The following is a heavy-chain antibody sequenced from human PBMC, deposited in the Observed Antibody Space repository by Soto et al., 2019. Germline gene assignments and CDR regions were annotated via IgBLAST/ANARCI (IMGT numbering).Heavy chain of an antibody. Sequence: SDTLSLTYSFSGCAISIYYWSRMRQPPGKGLEWIGYIYYSGSTNYNPSLKSRVTISVDTSKNQFSLKLNSMTAADTAVYYCARHNYGSGSTYFDYWGQGTLVTVS. CDR2: IYYSGST. J-gene: IGHJ4*02. CDR3: ARHNYGSGSTYFDY. V-gene: IGHV4-59*08. D-gene: IGHD3-10*01. CDR1: GCAISIYY.